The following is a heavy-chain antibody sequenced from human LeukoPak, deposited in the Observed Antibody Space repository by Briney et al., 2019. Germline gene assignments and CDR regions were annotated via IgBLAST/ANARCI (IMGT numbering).Heavy chain of an antibody. V-gene: IGHV3-7*01. CDR1: GFTFSSSW. D-gene: IGHD2/OR15-2a*01. Sequence: PGGSLRLSCAASGFTFSSSWMSWVRQAPGKGPEWVANIKQDGSEKYYVDSVKGRFTISRDNAKNSLYLQMNSLGADDTAVYYCATYNSANAREFQYWGQGTLVTVPS. J-gene: IGHJ1*01. CDR3: ATYNSANAREFQY. CDR2: IKQDGSEK.